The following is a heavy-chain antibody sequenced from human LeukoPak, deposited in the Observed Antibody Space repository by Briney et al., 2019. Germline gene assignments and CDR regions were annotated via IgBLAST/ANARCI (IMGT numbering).Heavy chain of an antibody. Sequence: PGGSLTLSCAASGFTFSSYAMSWVRQAPGKVLEWVSAISGSGGSTYYADSVKGRFTISRDNSKNRLYLQMNSLRAEDTAVYYCAKAVSAAMVPYYFDYWGQGTLVTVSS. J-gene: IGHJ4*02. CDR3: AKAVSAAMVPYYFDY. D-gene: IGHD5-18*01. CDR1: GFTFSSYA. V-gene: IGHV3-23*01. CDR2: ISGSGGST.